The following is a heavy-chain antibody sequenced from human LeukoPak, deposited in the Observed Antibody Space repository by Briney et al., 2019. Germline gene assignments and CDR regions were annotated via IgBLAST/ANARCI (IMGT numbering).Heavy chain of an antibody. Sequence: GGSLRLSCAASGFTFNTYNMNWVRQAPGKVLEWVSSISSSSSYIYYADSVKGRFTISRDNAKNSLYLQMNSLRAEDTAVYYCARADGWLVRGWFDPWGQGTLVTVSS. D-gene: IGHD6-19*01. CDR1: GFTFNTYN. J-gene: IGHJ5*02. CDR2: ISSSSSYI. V-gene: IGHV3-21*01. CDR3: ARADGWLVRGWFDP.